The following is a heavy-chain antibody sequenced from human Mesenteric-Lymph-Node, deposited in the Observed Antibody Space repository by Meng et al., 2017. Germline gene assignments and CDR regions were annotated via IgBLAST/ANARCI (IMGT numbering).Heavy chain of an antibody. V-gene: IGHV4-4*07. CDR3: ARSEITMIVGAAIDY. Sequence: SETLSLTCTVSGGSVSGYYCTWIRQPAGKGLEWIGRIYTSGSTNYNPSLKSRVTISVDTSKNQFSLKLSSVTAADTAVYYCARSEITMIVGAAIDYWGQGTLVTVSS. J-gene: IGHJ4*02. D-gene: IGHD3-22*01. CDR1: GGSVSGYY. CDR2: IYTSGST.